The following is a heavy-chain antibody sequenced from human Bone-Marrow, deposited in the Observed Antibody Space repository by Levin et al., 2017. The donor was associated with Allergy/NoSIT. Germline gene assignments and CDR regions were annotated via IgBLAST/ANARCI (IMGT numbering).Heavy chain of an antibody. CDR1: GFSFSHFG. J-gene: IGHJ3*02. CDR3: AKELDTTMVIDAFDI. V-gene: IGHV3-30*18. Sequence: PGGSLRLSCAASGFSFSHFGMHWVRQAPGRGLECVSFISYDGSNKYYVDSVKGRFTISRDNSKSTVYLQLNSLRAEDTALYYCAKELDTTMVIDAFDIWGQGTMVTVSS. D-gene: IGHD5-18*01. CDR2: ISYDGSNK.